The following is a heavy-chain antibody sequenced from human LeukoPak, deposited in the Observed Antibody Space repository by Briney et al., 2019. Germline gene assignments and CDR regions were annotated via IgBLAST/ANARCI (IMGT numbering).Heavy chain of an antibody. V-gene: IGHV1-46*01. Sequence: ASVKVSCKASGYIFTSYYIHWVRQAPGQGLEWMGIINPSGGSTNYAQKFQGRVTMTRDTSTSTVYMDLSSLISEDTAVYYCARDFDPWMDSGYEMANWGQGTLVTVSS. J-gene: IGHJ4*02. CDR1: GYIFTSYY. CDR2: INPSGGST. D-gene: IGHD5-12*01. CDR3: ARDFDPWMDSGYEMAN.